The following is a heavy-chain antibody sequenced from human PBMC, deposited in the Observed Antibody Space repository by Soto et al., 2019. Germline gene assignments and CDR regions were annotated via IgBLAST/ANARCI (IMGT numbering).Heavy chain of an antibody. V-gene: IGHV4-4*02. CDR3: ADAPSDF. Sequence: QVQLQESGPGLVKPSETLSLTCAVSGVSISGGVNWWSWVRQPPGKGLEWIGEIYHTGSTNYNSSLKSRVTISLDKSKNQFSLMLNSVTAADTAVYFCADAPSDFWGQGILVIVSS. CDR1: GVSISGGVNW. CDR2: IYHTGST. D-gene: IGHD2-21*01. J-gene: IGHJ4*02.